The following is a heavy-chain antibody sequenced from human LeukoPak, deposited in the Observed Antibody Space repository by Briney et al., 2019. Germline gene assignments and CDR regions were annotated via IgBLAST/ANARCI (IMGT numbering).Heavy chain of an antibody. CDR2: IDGNGGST. D-gene: IGHD6-13*01. Sequence: GGSLRLSCTASGFTFSSYVMHWVRQAPGKGLEYVSTIDGNGGSTYYANSVKGRFTISRDNSKNTLYLQMNSLRAEDTAVYYCAKDRAAAGVREYFQHWGQGTLVTVSS. J-gene: IGHJ1*01. CDR1: GFTFSSYV. V-gene: IGHV3-64*01. CDR3: AKDRAAAGVREYFQH.